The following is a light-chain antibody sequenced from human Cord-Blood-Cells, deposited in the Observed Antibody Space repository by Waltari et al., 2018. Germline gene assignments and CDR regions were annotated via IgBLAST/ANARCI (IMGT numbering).Light chain of an antibody. CDR3: QQSYSTLWT. V-gene: IGKV1-39*01. CDR2: AAS. Sequence: DIKMTQSPSYLSASVGDRVTITCRASQSISSYLNWYQQKPGKAPKLLIYAASSLQSGVPSRFSGSGSGTDFTLTISSLQPEDFATYYCQQSYSTLWTFGQGTKVEIK. J-gene: IGKJ1*01. CDR1: QSISSY.